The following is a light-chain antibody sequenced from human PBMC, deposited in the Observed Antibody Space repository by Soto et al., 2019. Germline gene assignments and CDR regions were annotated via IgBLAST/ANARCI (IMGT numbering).Light chain of an antibody. CDR1: SSDVGGYNF. J-gene: IGLJ2*01. CDR3: SSYTTSNTLV. Sequence: QSALTQPASVSGSPGQSITISCTGTSSDVGGYNFVSWYQQHPGRAPQLIIYDVTNRPSGLSNRFSGSKSGNTASLTISGLQAEDEADYYCSSYTTSNTLVFGGGTKVTVL. CDR2: DVT. V-gene: IGLV2-14*01.